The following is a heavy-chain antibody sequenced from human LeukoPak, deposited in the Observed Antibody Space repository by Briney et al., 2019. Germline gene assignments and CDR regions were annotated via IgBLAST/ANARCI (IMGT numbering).Heavy chain of an antibody. CDR3: ARYDSSGLHVDF. D-gene: IGHD3-22*01. Sequence: GGSLRLSCAASGFTFSSYWMHWVRQAPGKGLVWVSRINSDGSSTSYADSVKGRFTISRDNAKNTLYLQMNSLRAEDTAVYYCARYDSSGLHVDFWGQGTTVTVSS. J-gene: IGHJ6*02. CDR2: INSDGSST. CDR1: GFTFSSYW. V-gene: IGHV3-74*01.